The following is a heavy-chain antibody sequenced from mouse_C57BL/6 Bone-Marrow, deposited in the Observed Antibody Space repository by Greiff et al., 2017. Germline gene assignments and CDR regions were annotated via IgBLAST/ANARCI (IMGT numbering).Heavy chain of an antibody. CDR1: GYTFTSYW. Sequence: QVQLQQPGAELVKPGASVKLSCKASGYTFTSYWMQWVKQRPGQGLEWIGEIDPSDSYTNYNQKFKGKATLPVDPSSSAAYMQLSSLTSEDAAVYYCASLITTVVGEYYARDYWGQGTAVTVSS. J-gene: IGHJ4*01. V-gene: IGHV1-50*01. CDR2: IDPSDSYT. CDR3: ASLITTVVGEYYARDY. D-gene: IGHD1-1*01.